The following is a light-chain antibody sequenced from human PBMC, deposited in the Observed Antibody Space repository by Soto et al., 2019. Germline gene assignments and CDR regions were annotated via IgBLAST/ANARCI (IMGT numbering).Light chain of an antibody. V-gene: IGKV3D-7*01. CDR2: GAS. Sequence: EIVITQSPATRSLPPGKGPPLPGGPSWRVTSNYLSWYQQKPGQAPRLLIYGASTRATDIPARFSGSGSGTEFTLTISSLQSEDFAVYYCQQYNNWPWTFGQGTKVDIK. CDR1: WRVTSNY. J-gene: IGKJ1*01. CDR3: QQYNNWPWT.